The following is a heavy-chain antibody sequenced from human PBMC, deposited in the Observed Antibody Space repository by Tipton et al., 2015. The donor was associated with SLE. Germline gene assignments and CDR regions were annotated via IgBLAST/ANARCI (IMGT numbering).Heavy chain of an antibody. J-gene: IGHJ4*02. V-gene: IGHV4-39*07. CDR1: GGSISSSSYY. D-gene: IGHD3-22*01. Sequence: LSCTVSGGSISSSSYYWGWIRQPPGKGLEWIGSIYYSGSTYYNPSLKSRVTISVDTSKNQFSLKLSSVTAADTAVYYCARKGYYDSSGYFDYWGQGTLVTVSS. CDR3: ARKGYYDSSGYFDY. CDR2: IYYSGST.